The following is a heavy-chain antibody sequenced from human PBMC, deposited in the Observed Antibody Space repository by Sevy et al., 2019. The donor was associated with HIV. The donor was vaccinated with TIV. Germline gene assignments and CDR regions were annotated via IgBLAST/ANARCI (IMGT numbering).Heavy chain of an antibody. CDR3: ARDGTYYYYMDV. CDR2: YNSDGSST. CDR1: GFTFSSYW. Sequence: GGSLRLSCAASGFTFSSYWMHWVRQAPGKGLVWVSRYNSDGSSTSYADSVKGRFTISRDNAKNTLYLQMNSLRAEDTAVYYCARDGTYYYYMDVWGKGTTVTVSS. J-gene: IGHJ6*03. V-gene: IGHV3-74*01. D-gene: IGHD1-26*01.